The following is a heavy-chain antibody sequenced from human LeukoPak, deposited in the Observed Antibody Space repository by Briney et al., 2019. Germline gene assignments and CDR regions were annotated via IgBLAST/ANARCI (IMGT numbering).Heavy chain of an antibody. Sequence: EASVKVSCKASGYTFTSYYMHWVRQAPGQGLEWMGIINPSGGSTSYAQKFQGRVTMTRDTSTSTVYMELSSLRSEDTAVYYCARGPITDIVVMYYFDYWGQGTLVTVSS. CDR1: GYTFTSYY. CDR3: ARGPITDIVVMYYFDY. CDR2: INPSGGST. J-gene: IGHJ4*02. D-gene: IGHD5-12*01. V-gene: IGHV1-46*01.